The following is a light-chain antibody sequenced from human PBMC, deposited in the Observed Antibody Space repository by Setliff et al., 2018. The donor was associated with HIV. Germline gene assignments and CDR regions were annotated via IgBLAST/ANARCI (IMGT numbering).Light chain of an antibody. J-gene: IGLJ1*01. V-gene: IGLV2-14*03. Sequence: QSALTQPASVSGSPGQSITISCTGTSSDVGGYSFVSWYQQHPGKAPKLMIYDVSYRPSGVSDRFSGSKSGNTASLTISGLQAEDEADYYCSPYTSSTPLYVFGTGTKVTVL. CDR3: SPYTSSTPLYV. CDR2: DVS. CDR1: SSDVGGYSF.